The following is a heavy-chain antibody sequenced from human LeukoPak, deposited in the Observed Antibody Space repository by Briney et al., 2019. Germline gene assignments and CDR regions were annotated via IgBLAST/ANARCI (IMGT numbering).Heavy chain of an antibody. Sequence: ASVKVSCKVSGYTLTELSMHWVRQAPGKGLEWMGGFDPEDGETIYAQKFQGRVTMTEDTSTDTAYMELSSLRSEDTAVYYCASRFDLGTHYYYYYMDVWGKGTTVTVSS. J-gene: IGHJ6*03. D-gene: IGHD3-16*01. CDR1: GYTLTELS. V-gene: IGHV1-24*01. CDR3: ASRFDLGTHYYYYYMDV. CDR2: FDPEDGET.